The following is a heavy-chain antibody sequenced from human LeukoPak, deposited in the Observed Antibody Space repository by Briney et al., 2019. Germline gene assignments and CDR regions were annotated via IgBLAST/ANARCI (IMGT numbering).Heavy chain of an antibody. Sequence: GSLRLSCAGSGFSFNGYSMNWVRQAPGKGLEWVSSIGSSSEYIYYADSVKGRFTISRDNAKNSLYLQMNSLRAEDTAVYYCARATQYCSGGSCYDTWFDPWGQGTLVTVSS. J-gene: IGHJ5*02. CDR1: GFSFNGYS. CDR3: ARATQYCSGGSCYDTWFDP. CDR2: IGSSSEYI. D-gene: IGHD2-15*01. V-gene: IGHV3-21*01.